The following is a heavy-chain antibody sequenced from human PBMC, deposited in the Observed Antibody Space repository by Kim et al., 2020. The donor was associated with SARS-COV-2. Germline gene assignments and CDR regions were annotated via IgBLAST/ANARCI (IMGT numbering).Heavy chain of an antibody. J-gene: IGHJ5*02. D-gene: IGHD3-10*01. CDR2: IYYSGST. V-gene: IGHV4-39*01. CDR1: GGSISSSSYY. Sequence: SETLSLTCTVSGGSISSSSYYWGWIRQPPGKGLEWIGSIYYSGSTYYNPSLKSRVTISVDTSKNQFSLKLSSVTAADTAVYYCARHGRGGWFDPWGQGTLVTVSS. CDR3: ARHGRGGWFDP.